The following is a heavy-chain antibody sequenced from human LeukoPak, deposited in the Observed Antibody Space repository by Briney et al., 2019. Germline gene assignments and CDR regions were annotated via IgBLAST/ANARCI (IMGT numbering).Heavy chain of an antibody. CDR2: IFSSGST. CDR1: GDSIRSSDYY. J-gene: IGHJ4*02. Sequence: PSETLSLTCTVSGDSIRSSDYYWGWIRQPPGKGLEWIGSIFSSGSTYHNPSLKTRVAISLDMSKNHFSLMLSSVTAADTAVYYCAGRPPRLRDFAWVYWGQGTLVTVSS. D-gene: IGHD3-9*01. CDR3: AGRPPRLRDFAWVY. V-gene: IGHV4-39*07.